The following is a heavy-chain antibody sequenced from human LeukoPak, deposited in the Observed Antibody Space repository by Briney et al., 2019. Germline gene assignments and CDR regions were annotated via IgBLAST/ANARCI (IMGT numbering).Heavy chain of an antibody. J-gene: IGHJ4*02. V-gene: IGHV4-39*07. CDR2: IYHSGST. Sequence: PSETLFLTCTVSGGSISSSSYYWGWIRQPPGKGLEWIGSIYHSGSTYYNPSLKSRVTISVDTSKNQFSLKLSFVTAADTAVYYCARRRPYYYGSGSYVDYWGQGTLVTVSS. CDR1: GGSISSSSYY. D-gene: IGHD3-10*01. CDR3: ARRRPYYYGSGSYVDY.